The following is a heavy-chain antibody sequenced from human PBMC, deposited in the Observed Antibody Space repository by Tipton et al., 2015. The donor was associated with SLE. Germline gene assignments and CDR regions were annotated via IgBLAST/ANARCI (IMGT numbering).Heavy chain of an antibody. D-gene: IGHD3-10*01. V-gene: IGHV3-23*01. CDR2: ISASGGDT. J-gene: IGHJ5*02. Sequence: GSLRLSCAASGVTLSSYATTWVRQAPGKGLEWVSAISASGGDTYYADSVKGRFTISRDNSKNTLFLQMNSLRADDTAVYYCAKGCFRELLNWFDPWGQGTLVTVSS. CDR3: AKGCFRELLNWFDP. CDR1: GVTLSSYA.